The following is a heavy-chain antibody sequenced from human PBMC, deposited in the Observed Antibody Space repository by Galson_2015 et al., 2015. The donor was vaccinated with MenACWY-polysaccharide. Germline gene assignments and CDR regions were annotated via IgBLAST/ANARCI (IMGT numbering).Heavy chain of an antibody. CDR1: GFSFSNFA. CDR2: ISGSGGST. CDR3: AKDRDWGFYYYGMDV. Sequence: SLRLSCAPSGFSFSNFAMNWVRQAPGKGLEWVSSISGSGGSTYYADSVKGRFTVSRDNSKNTLYLQMNSLRAEDTAVYYCAKDRDWGFYYYGMDVWGQGALVTVSS. D-gene: IGHD3-16*01. V-gene: IGHV3-23*01. J-gene: IGHJ6*02.